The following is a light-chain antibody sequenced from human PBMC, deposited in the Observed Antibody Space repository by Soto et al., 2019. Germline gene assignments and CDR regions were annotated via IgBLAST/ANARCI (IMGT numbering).Light chain of an antibody. V-gene: IGLV2-8*01. CDR3: SSFAGSANLL. J-gene: IGLJ2*01. CDR2: DVN. Sequence: QSVLTQPPSASGSPGQSVTISCTGTGSDVGAYNFVSWYQQYPGKAPKLMIFDVNKRPSGVPDRFSGFKSGNTAFLSVSGLRADDEADYYCSSFAGSANLLFGGGTKLTVL. CDR1: GSDVGAYNF.